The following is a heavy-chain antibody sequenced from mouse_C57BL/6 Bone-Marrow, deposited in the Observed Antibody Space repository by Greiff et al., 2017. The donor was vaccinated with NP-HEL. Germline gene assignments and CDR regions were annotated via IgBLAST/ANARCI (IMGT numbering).Heavy chain of an antibody. CDR3: ARNGNYGFDY. Sequence: VLLLQPGAELVMPGASVKLSCKASGFTFTSYWMHWVKQRPGQGLEWIGAIDPSDSYTNYTQKVKGKSTLTVDKSSSTAYMQLSSLTSEDSAVYYCARNGNYGFDYWGQGTTLTVAS. CDR1: GFTFTSYW. V-gene: IGHV1-69*01. D-gene: IGHD2-1*01. J-gene: IGHJ2*01. CDR2: IDPSDSYT.